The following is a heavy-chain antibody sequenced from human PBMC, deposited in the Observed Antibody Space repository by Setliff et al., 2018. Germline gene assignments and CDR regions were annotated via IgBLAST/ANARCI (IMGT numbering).Heavy chain of an antibody. CDR1: GYTFIDYG. J-gene: IGHJ4*02. CDR3: SRLVRFCTRTSCQRLSGDEY. Sequence: ASVKVSCKASGYTFIDYGVSWVRQAPGQGLEWVGWISPYTGKTYLAPKFQDRVSLTADTSTTTAYLQLTNLRSDDTAIYFCSRLVRFCTRTSCQRLSGDEYWGQGALVTVSS. D-gene: IGHD2-2*01. CDR2: ISPYTGKT. V-gene: IGHV1-18*01.